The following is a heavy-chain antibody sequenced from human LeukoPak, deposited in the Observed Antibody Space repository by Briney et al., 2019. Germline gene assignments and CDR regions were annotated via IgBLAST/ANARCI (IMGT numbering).Heavy chain of an antibody. CDR1: GFTVSSNY. J-gene: IGHJ4*02. V-gene: IGHV3-66*01. D-gene: IGHD3-10*01. CDR3: ARGPLLWFGDG. Sequence: GGSLRLFCAASGFTVSSNYMSWVRQAPGKGLEWVSVIYSGGSTYYADSVKGRFTISRDNSKNTLYLQMNSLRAEDTAVYYCARGPLLWFGDGWGQGTLVTVSS. CDR2: IYSGGST.